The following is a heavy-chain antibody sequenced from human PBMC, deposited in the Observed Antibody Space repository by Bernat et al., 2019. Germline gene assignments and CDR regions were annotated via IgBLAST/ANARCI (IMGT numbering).Heavy chain of an antibody. CDR3: ARDGIDCSSTSCYSERSGAFDI. CDR2: ISYDGSKK. Sequence: QVPLVESGGGVVQPGRSLRLSCAASGFTFSSYATHWVRQGPGKGLEWVAFISYDGSKKYYADSAKGRFTISRDNSKNTLYVQMNSLRAEDTAVYYCARDGIDCSSTSCYSERSGAFDIWGQGTVVTVSS. V-gene: IGHV3-30*01. CDR1: GFTFSSYA. D-gene: IGHD2-2*02. J-gene: IGHJ3*02.